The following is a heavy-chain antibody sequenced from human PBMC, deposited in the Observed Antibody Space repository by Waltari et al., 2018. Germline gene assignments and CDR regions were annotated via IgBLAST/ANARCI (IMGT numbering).Heavy chain of an antibody. J-gene: IGHJ6*02. D-gene: IGHD2-15*01. CDR3: ARGRYCSVGSCYSNYYYGMDV. Sequence: QVQLQQWGAGLLKPSETLSLTCAVYGGSFSGYYWSWIRQPPGKGLEWIGEINHSGRTNYNPSLKSRVTILVDTAKNQFSLKLSSVTAADTAGYYCARGRYCSVGSCYSNYYYGMDVWGQGTTVTVSS. CDR1: GGSFSGYY. V-gene: IGHV4-34*01. CDR2: INHSGRT.